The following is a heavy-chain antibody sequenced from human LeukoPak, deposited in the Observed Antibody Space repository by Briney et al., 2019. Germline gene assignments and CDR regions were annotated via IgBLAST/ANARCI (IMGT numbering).Heavy chain of an antibody. J-gene: IGHJ4*02. D-gene: IGHD3-22*01. CDR1: GFTFSTYW. Sequence: PGGSLRLSCAASGFTFSTYWMHWVRQVPGKGLVWVSRINTDGNSTTYADSVKGRFTVSRDNAKNTLYLQMNSLRAEDTAVYYCAKDGNTMIVVDPFDYWGQGTLVTVSS. V-gene: IGHV3-74*01. CDR2: INTDGNST. CDR3: AKDGNTMIVVDPFDY.